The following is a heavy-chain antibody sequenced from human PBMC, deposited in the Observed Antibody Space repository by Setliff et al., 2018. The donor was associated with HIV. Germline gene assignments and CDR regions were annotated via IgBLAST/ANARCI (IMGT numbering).Heavy chain of an antibody. J-gene: IGHJ4*02. D-gene: IGHD6-19*01. CDR2: IYTGGNT. CDR1: GGSISSTSYY. V-gene: IGHV4-39*07. CDR3: ARVIAVAGTHSVDY. Sequence: LSLTCTVSGGSISSTSYYWGWIRQPPGKGLEWIGSIYTGGNTYFSPSLKSRVTISLDTSKNQISLKVTSVTAADTAVYYCARVIAVAGTHSVDYWGQGTLVTVSS.